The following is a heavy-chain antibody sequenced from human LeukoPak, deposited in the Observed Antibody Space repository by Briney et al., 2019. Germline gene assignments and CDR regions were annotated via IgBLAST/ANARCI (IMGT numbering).Heavy chain of an antibody. CDR3: AKGYYSNLSYYYYYGMDV. V-gene: IGHV3-30*18. J-gene: IGHJ6*02. Sequence: PGRSLRLSCAASGFTFSSYGMHWVRQAPGKGLEWVALISYDGSNKYYADSVKGRFTISRDNSKNTLYLQMNSLRAEDTAVYYCAKGYYSNLSYYYYYGMDVWGQGTTVTVSS. D-gene: IGHD4-11*01. CDR2: ISYDGSNK. CDR1: GFTFSSYG.